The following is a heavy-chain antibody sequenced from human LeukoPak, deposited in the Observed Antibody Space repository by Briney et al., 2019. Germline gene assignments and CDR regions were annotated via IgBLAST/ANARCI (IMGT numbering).Heavy chain of an antibody. D-gene: IGHD3-3*01. V-gene: IGHV3-7*03. J-gene: IGHJ6*02. CDR1: GSTFGNYY. CDR3: ARVTIFGGGDV. Sequence: GGSLRLSCAASGSTFGNYYMSWVRQAPGKGLEWVANIRHDGNWKFYADSVKGRFTVSRDNAEKSVYLHMSSLRAEDTAMYYCARVTIFGGGDVWGQGTTVTVSS. CDR2: IRHDGNWK.